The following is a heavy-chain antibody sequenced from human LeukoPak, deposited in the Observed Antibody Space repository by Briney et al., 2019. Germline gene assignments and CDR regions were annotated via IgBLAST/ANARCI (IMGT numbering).Heavy chain of an antibody. CDR2: ISWNSGSI. CDR3: AKDSGYSWGYYFDY. CDR1: GFTFDDYA. Sequence: PGGSLRLSCAASGFTFDDYAMHWVRQAPGKGLEWVSGISWNSGSIGYADSVKGRFTISRDNAKNSLYLQMNSLRAEDTALYYCAKDSGYSWGYYFDYWGQGTLVTVSS. D-gene: IGHD4-23*01. J-gene: IGHJ4*02. V-gene: IGHV3-9*01.